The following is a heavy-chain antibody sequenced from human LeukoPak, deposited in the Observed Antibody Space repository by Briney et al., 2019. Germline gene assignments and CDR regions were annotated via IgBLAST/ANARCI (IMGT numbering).Heavy chain of an antibody. CDR1: GFTFSSYA. D-gene: IGHD3-22*01. J-gene: IGHJ4*02. V-gene: IGHV3-23*01. CDR3: AIHYDSSGPKGGVIDY. CDR2: ISGSGGST. Sequence: GGSLRLSCAASGFTFSSYAMSWVRQAPGKGLEWVSDISGSGGSTYYADSVKGRFTISRDNSKNTLYLQMNSLRAEDTAVYYCAIHYDSSGPKGGVIDYWGQGTLVTVSS.